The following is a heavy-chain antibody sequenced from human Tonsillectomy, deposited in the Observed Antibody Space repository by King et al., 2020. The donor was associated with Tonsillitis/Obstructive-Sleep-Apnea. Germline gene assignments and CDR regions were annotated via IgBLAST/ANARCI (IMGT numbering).Heavy chain of an antibody. CDR3: ASGSPRSYYFDY. Sequence: VQLVESGGGLVQPGGSLRLSCAASGFTFSSYEMNWVRQAPGKGLEWVSYIGSSGSTIFYADSVKGRFTISRDNAKNSLYLQMNSLRAEDTAVYYCASGSPRSYYFDYWGQGTLVTVSS. CDR2: IGSSGSTI. J-gene: IGHJ4*02. D-gene: IGHD1-26*01. CDR1: GFTFSSYE. V-gene: IGHV3-48*03.